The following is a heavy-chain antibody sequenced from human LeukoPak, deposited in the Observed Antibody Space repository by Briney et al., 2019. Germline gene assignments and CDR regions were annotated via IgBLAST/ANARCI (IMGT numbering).Heavy chain of an antibody. D-gene: IGHD5-12*01. CDR2: IYSGSST. J-gene: IGHJ4*02. V-gene: IGHV3-66*01. Sequence: SGGSLRLSCAPSGLTVSSNYMSWVRQAPGKGLEWVSLIYSGSSTYYADSVKGRFTISRDKSKNTLYLQMSSLRVEDTAVYYCAMGAIVATIDYWGQGTLVTVSS. CDR1: GLTVSSNY. CDR3: AMGAIVATIDY.